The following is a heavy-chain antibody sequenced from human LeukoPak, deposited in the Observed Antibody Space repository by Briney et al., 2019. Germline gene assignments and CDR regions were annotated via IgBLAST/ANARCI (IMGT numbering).Heavy chain of an antibody. CDR3: ARDNRNAFDI. J-gene: IGHJ3*02. V-gene: IGHV4-59*01. D-gene: IGHD1-14*01. Sequence: SETLSLTCTVSGGSISSSYWSWIRQPPGKGLEWIGYIYYSRSTNYNPSLKSRVTISIDMSKNQFSLKLSSVTAADTAVYYCARDNRNAFDIWGQGTVVTVSS. CDR2: IYYSRST. CDR1: GGSISSSY.